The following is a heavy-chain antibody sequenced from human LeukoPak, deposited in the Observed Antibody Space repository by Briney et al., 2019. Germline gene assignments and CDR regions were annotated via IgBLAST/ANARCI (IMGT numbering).Heavy chain of an antibody. V-gene: IGHV4-59*08. J-gene: IGHJ4*02. D-gene: IGHD2-2*02. CDR1: GGSISSDY. CDR3: ARGLYRYGRSTFDY. Sequence: SETLSLTCTVSGGSISSDYWSWIRQPPGKGLEWIGYISYSGRTYYNPSLRSRVTISVDTSKNHSSLKLSSVPAADTAVYYCARGLYRYGRSTFDYWGQGTLVTVSS. CDR2: ISYSGRT.